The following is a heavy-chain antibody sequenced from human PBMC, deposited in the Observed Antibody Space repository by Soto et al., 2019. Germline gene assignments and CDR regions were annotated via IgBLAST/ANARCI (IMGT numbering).Heavy chain of an antibody. D-gene: IGHD1-1*01. CDR2: IHPSGST. CDR3: ARGRDEYKLGNV. Sequence: QVQLQQWGAGLLKPSETLSLTCAVSGGSLSDYYWPWIRQSPGKGLEWIGEIHPSGSTYYNPSLRSRVTISVDTSKNQFSLKLTSLTAADNAIYYCARGRDEYKLGNVWGHGTTVTVSS. V-gene: IGHV4-34*01. CDR1: GGSLSDYY. J-gene: IGHJ6*02.